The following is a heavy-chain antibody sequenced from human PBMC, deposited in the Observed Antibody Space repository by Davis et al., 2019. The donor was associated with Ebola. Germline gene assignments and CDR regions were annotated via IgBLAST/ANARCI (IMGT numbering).Heavy chain of an antibody. V-gene: IGHV3-23*01. CDR2: MSGSGDST. Sequence: GESLKISCAASGFRFSSYALSWVRQAPGKGLEWVSRMSGSGDSTYYADSVKGRFTISRDNSKNTLYLQMNSLRAEDTAVYYCARGTYYYDSSGYYIDYWGQGTLVTVSS. J-gene: IGHJ4*02. CDR1: GFRFSSYA. CDR3: ARGTYYYDSSGYYIDY. D-gene: IGHD3-22*01.